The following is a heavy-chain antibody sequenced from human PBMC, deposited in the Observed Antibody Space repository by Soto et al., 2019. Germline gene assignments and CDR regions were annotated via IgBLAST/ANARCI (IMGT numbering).Heavy chain of an antibody. J-gene: IGHJ4*02. CDR1: GGSISTSSYY. CDR2: IYYSGST. V-gene: IGHV4-39*01. CDR3: ATIRHCTNGMCYADS. Sequence: QLQLRESGPGLVKPSETLSLTCTVSGGSISTSSYYWGWIRQPPGEGLEWIGTIYYSGSTYYNPSLKSRVTISVDTSKNQFSLKLTSVTAADTAVFYCATIRHCTNGMCYADSWGQGTLVTVSS. D-gene: IGHD2-8*01.